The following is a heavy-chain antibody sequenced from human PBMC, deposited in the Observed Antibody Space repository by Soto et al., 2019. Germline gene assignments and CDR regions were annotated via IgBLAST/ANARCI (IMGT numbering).Heavy chain of an antibody. CDR2: ISHDGSDK. V-gene: IGHV3-30*18. CDR3: AKENQHLGHDY. Sequence: QVQLVESGGGVVRPGRSLRLTCAAAGFTFRNYGMHWVRQAPGKGLEWVAVISHDGSDKYYSDSMKGRFIISRDNSENTFLLNMNSLKPEDTAVYYCAKENQHLGHDYWGKGTLVTVSS. J-gene: IGHJ4*02. D-gene: IGHD6-13*01. CDR1: GFTFRNYG.